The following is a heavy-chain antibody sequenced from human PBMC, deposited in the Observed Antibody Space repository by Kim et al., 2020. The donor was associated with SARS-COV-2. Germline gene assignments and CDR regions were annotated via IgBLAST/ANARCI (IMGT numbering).Heavy chain of an antibody. Sequence: SVKVSCKASGCTFSSYAISWVRQAPGQGLEWMGIIIPILGIANYAQKFQGRVTITADKSTSTAYMELSSLRSEDTAVYYCAREPSPDHFDYWGQGTLVTVSS. V-gene: IGHV1-69*04. CDR3: AREPSPDHFDY. CDR2: IIPILGIA. J-gene: IGHJ4*02. CDR1: GCTFSSYA.